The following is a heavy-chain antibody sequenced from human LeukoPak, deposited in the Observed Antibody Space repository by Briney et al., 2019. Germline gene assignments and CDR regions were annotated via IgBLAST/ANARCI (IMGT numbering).Heavy chain of an antibody. Sequence: WASVKVTCKASGYTFTGCYMHWVRQAPGQGLEWMGWINPNSGGTNYAQKFQGRVTMTRDTSISTAYMELSRLRSDDTAVYYCARDIGSYKEGLVDYWGQGTLVTVSS. D-gene: IGHD1-26*01. CDR2: INPNSGGT. V-gene: IGHV1-2*02. CDR3: ARDIGSYKEGLVDY. CDR1: GYTFTGCY. J-gene: IGHJ4*02.